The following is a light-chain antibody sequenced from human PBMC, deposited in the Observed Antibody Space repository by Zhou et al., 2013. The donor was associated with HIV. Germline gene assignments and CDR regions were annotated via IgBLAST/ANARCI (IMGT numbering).Light chain of an antibody. V-gene: IGKV1-33*01. CDR2: DAS. J-gene: IGKJ4*01. Sequence: DTQMTQSPSSLSAPVGDRVTITCQASQDISNYLNWYQHKAGKAPDLLIYDASTLGTGVPSRFSGSGSGTDFSLTISSLQPEDIATYYCQQHDNLPLTFGGGTKVE. CDR3: QQHDNLPLT. CDR1: QDISNY.